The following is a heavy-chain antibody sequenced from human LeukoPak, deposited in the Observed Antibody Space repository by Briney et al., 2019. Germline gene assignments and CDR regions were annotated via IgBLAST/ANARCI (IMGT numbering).Heavy chain of an antibody. D-gene: IGHD2-2*01. J-gene: IGHJ4*02. CDR2: INIDGSST. CDR1: GFTFSNYW. Sequence: GGSLRLSCAASGFTFSNYWMHWVRQAPGKGLVWVSRINIDGSSTNDADSVKGRFTISRGNAKNTLYLQMNSLRAEDTAVYYCAKGPAAFLYYFDYWGQGTLVTVSS. V-gene: IGHV3-74*01. CDR3: AKGPAAFLYYFDY.